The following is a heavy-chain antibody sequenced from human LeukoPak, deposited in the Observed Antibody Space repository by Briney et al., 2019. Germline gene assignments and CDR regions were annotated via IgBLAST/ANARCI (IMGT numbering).Heavy chain of an antibody. J-gene: IGHJ5*02. CDR1: GFTFSTYE. CDR3: ARGTSHSPNWFDP. D-gene: IGHD2-2*01. V-gene: IGHV3-48*03. Sequence: GGSLRLSCAASGFTFSTYEMNWVRQAPGKGLEWVSYISSSGSTIYYADSVKGRFTISRDNAENSLYLQMNSLRAEDTAVYYCARGTSHSPNWFDPWGQGTLVTVSS. CDR2: ISSSGSTI.